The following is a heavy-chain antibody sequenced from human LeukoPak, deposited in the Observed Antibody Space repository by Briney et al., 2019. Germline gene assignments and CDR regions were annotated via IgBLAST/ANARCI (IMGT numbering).Heavy chain of an antibody. D-gene: IGHD5-18*01. Sequence: PSETLSLTCAVSGGSISSSNWWSWVRQPPGKGLEWIGEIYHSGSTNYNPSLKSRVTISVDKSKNQFSLKLSPVTAADTAVYYCANKPSWIQQNTGDAFDIWGQGTMVTVSS. V-gene: IGHV4-4*02. CDR2: IYHSGST. CDR3: ANKPSWIQQNTGDAFDI. J-gene: IGHJ3*02. CDR1: GGSISSSNW.